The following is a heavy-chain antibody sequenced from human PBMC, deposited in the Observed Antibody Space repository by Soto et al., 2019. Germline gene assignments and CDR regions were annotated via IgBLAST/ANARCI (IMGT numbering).Heavy chain of an antibody. V-gene: IGHV3-23*01. CDR1: GFTFSSCA. CDR2: ISVSGGST. CDR3: AQRSATMYYFDY. Sequence: DVQLLESGGGLVQPGGSLRLSCVASGFTFSSCAMRWVRQAPGKGLEWVSGISVSGGSTYYADSVKGRFTISRDNSKTTLYLQMNRLRAEDTAVYYCAQRSATMYYFDYWGQGALVTVSS. J-gene: IGHJ4*02.